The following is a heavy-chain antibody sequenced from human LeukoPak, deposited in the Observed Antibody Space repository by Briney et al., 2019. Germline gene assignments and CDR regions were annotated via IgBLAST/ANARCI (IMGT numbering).Heavy chain of an antibody. CDR2: ISWNSGSI. CDR1: VFTFDDYA. CDR3: AKGKAAGAESGRFDY. D-gene: IGHD6-25*01. J-gene: IGHJ4*02. V-gene: IGHV3-9*01. Sequence: SLRLSCAASVFTFDDYAMHCVRQAPGKGLEWVSGISWNSGSIGYADSVKGRFTISRDNAKNSLYLQMNSLGGEDTALYYCAKGKAAGAESGRFDYWGGGTLVTVSS.